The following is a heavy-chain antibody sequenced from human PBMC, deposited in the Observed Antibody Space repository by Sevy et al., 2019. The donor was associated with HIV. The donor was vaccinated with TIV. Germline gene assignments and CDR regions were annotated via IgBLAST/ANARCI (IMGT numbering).Heavy chain of an antibody. Sequence: ASVKVSCKVSGNTLSDLSMHWVRQSPGKGFEWIGGFDLEDGEPIYARKFQGRVTVTEDKSTDTAYMELSSLRSEDTAVYYCASVGYYDSTAHKQDLGGYWGQGTLITVSS. CDR3: ASVGYYDSTAHKQDLGGY. CDR2: FDLEDGEP. CDR1: GNTLSDLS. V-gene: IGHV1-24*01. D-gene: IGHD3-16*01. J-gene: IGHJ4*02.